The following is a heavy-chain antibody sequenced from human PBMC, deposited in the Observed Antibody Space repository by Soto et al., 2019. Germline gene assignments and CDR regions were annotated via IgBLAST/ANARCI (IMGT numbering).Heavy chain of an antibody. CDR2: ISYDGSNK. D-gene: IGHD1-26*01. J-gene: IGHJ4*02. CDR3: GRGPPEPWVLASWEGDCDS. Sequence: QVQLVESGGGVVQPGRSLRLSCAASGFTFSSYGMHWVRQAPGKGLEWVAVISYDGSNKYYADSVKGRFTISRDNSKNPLCQQMNGLGAAGTAVYYCGRGPPEPWVLASWEGDCDSWGQGSPVTVSS. V-gene: IGHV3-30*03. CDR1: GFTFSSYG.